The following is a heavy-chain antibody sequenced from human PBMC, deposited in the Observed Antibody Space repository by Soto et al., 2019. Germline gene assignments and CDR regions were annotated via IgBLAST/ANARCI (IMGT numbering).Heavy chain of an antibody. J-gene: IGHJ3*02. CDR1: GFTVSSNY. CDR3: ARRSGLVRGVRDDAFDI. CDR2: IYSGGST. D-gene: IGHD3-10*01. Sequence: GGSLRLSCAASGFTVSSNYMSWVRQAPGKGLEWVSVIYSGGSTYYADSVKGRFTISRDNSKNTLYLQMNSLRAEDTAVYYCARRSGLVRGVRDDAFDIWGQGTMVTVSS. V-gene: IGHV3-53*01.